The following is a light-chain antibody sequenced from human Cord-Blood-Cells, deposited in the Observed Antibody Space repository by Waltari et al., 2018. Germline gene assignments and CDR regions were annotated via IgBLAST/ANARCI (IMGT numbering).Light chain of an antibody. Sequence: QSALTQPASVSGSPGQSITISCTGTSSAVGSYNLVSWYQQHPDKAPKLMIYEGSKRPSGVSNRFSGSKSGNTASLTISGLQAEDEADYYCCSYAGSSTWVFGGGTKLTVL. CDR3: CSYAGSSTWV. CDR2: EGS. CDR1: SSAVGSYNL. J-gene: IGLJ3*02. V-gene: IGLV2-23*01.